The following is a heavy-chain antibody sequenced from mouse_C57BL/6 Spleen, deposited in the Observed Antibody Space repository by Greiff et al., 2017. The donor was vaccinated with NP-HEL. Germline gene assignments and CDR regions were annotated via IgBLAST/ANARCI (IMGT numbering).Heavy chain of an antibody. CDR2: IRSKSNNYAT. CDR1: GFSFNTYA. V-gene: IGHV10-1*01. J-gene: IGHJ4*01. D-gene: IGHD2-4*01. Sequence: EVQRVESGGGLVQPKGSLKLSCAASGFSFNTYAMNWVRQAPGKGLEWVARIRSKSNNYATYYADSVKDRFTISRDDSESMLYLQMNNLKTEDTAMYYCVRLDYGAMDYWGQGTSVTDSS. CDR3: VRLDYGAMDY.